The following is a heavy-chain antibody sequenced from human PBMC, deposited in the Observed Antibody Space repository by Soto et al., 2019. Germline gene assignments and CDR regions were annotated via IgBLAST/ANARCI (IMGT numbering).Heavy chain of an antibody. Sequence: ASVKVSCKASGGTFSSYTISWVRQAPGQGLEWMGRIIPILGIANYAQKFQGRVTITADKSTSTAYMELSSLRSEDTAVYYCARSVDSGLRFLEWLFDYWGQGTLVTVSS. CDR2: IIPILGIA. D-gene: IGHD3-3*01. V-gene: IGHV1-69*02. J-gene: IGHJ4*02. CDR1: GGTFSSYT. CDR3: ARSVDSGLRFLEWLFDY.